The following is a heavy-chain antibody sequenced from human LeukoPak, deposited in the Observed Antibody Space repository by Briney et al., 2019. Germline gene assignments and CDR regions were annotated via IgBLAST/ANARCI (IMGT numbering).Heavy chain of an antibody. CDR3: ARGRTLTGFSSGFDP. J-gene: IGHJ5*02. V-gene: IGHV1-8*01. CDR2: MNPNSGNT. Sequence: ASVKVSCKASRYTFTTYDINWVRQATGQGLEWMGWMNPNSGNTGYAQKLQGRVTMTRNTSINTAYMELSSLKSEDTALYYCARGRTLTGFSSGFDPWGQGTLVTVSS. D-gene: IGHD3-9*01. CDR1: RYTFTTYD.